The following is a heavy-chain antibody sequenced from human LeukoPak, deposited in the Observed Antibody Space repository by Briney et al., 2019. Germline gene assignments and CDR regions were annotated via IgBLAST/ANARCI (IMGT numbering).Heavy chain of an antibody. V-gene: IGHV3-23*01. CDR1: GFTFSSYA. D-gene: IGHD6-13*01. CDR2: ISGSGGST. Sequence: PGGSLRLSCAASGFTFSSYAMSWVRQAPGKGLEWVSAISGSGGSTYYADSVKGRFTISRDNSKNTLYLQMNSLRAEDMAVYYCAIDSLRYSSSYYDHHMDVWGKGTTVTVSS. CDR3: AIDSLRYSSSYYDHHMDV. J-gene: IGHJ6*03.